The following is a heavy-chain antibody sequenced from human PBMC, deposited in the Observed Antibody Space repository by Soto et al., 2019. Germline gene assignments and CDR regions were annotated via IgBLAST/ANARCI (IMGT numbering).Heavy chain of an antibody. CDR3: ARALRWLKPDAFDI. Sequence: ASVKVSCKASGYTFTSYDINWVRQATGQGLEWMGWMNPNSGNTGYAQKFQGRVTMTRNTSISTAYMELSSLRSEDTAVYYCARALRWLKPDAFDIGGKGKMVTV. J-gene: IGHJ3*02. D-gene: IGHD5-12*01. V-gene: IGHV1-8*01. CDR1: GYTFTSYD. CDR2: MNPNSGNT.